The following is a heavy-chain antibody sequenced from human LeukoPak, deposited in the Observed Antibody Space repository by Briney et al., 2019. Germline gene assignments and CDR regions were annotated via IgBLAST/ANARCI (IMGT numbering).Heavy chain of an antibody. Sequence: GGSLRLSCAASGFTFSSYSMNWVRQAPGKGLEWVSYISSSSSTIYYADSVKGRFTISRDNAKNSLYLQMNSLRAEDTAVYYCAREWEYCSGGSCYWILDYWGQGTLVTVSS. CDR2: ISSSSSTI. D-gene: IGHD2-15*01. CDR3: AREWEYCSGGSCYWILDY. V-gene: IGHV3-48*01. J-gene: IGHJ4*02. CDR1: GFTFSSYS.